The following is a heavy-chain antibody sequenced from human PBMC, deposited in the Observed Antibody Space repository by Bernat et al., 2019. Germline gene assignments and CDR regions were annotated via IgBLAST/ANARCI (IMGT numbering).Heavy chain of an antibody. CDR1: GFTFSSYG. D-gene: IGHD3-9*01. CDR3: AKDQPTIRYYFDS. CDR2: ISYDGSNK. Sequence: CAASGFTFSSYGMHWVRQAPSKGLEWVAVISYDGSNKYYADSVKGRFTISRDNSKNTLYLQMNSLRAEDTAVYYCAKDQPTIRYYFDSWGQGTL. J-gene: IGHJ4*02. V-gene: IGHV3-30*18.